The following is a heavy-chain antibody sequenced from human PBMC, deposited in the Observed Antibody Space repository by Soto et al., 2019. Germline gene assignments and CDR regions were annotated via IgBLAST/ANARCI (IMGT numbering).Heavy chain of an antibody. Sequence: RASVKVSCKASGYTFTSYDINWVRQATGQGLEWMGWMNPNSGNTGYAQKFQGRVTMTRNTSISTAYMELSSLRSEDTAVYYCARVPYVYCSGGSCYVGYWGQGTLVTVSS. CDR3: ARVPYVYCSGGSCYVGY. CDR2: MNPNSGNT. CDR1: GYTFTSYD. V-gene: IGHV1-8*01. D-gene: IGHD2-15*01. J-gene: IGHJ4*02.